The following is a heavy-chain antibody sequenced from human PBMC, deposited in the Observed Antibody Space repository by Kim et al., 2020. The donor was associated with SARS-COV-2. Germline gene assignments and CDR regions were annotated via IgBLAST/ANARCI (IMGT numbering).Heavy chain of an antibody. CDR1: GFTFNSYD. J-gene: IGHJ4*02. D-gene: IGHD2-21*02. CDR2: ITSSGSNI. CDR3: ARGHCGGDCYSLFDFDH. V-gene: IGHV3-48*03. Sequence: GGSLRLSCAASGFTFNSYDMNWVRQAPGKGLEWVSYITSSGSNIYYADSVKGRFTISRDNSKNTLYLQMNSLRAEDTAVYYCARGHCGGDCYSLFDFDHWGQGTLVTVSS.